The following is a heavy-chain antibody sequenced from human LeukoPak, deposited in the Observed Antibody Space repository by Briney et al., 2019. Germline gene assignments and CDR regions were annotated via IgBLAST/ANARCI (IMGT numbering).Heavy chain of an antibody. Sequence: GGSLRLSCAASGFTFSSYEMNWVRQAPGKGLEWVSSISGSGGTTYYADSVKGRFTISRDKSKNTLYLQMNSLRAEDTAVYYCAKKSGWPFDYWGQGTLVTVSS. J-gene: IGHJ4*02. V-gene: IGHV3-23*01. CDR3: AKKSGWPFDY. D-gene: IGHD6-19*01. CDR2: ISGSGGTT. CDR1: GFTFSSYE.